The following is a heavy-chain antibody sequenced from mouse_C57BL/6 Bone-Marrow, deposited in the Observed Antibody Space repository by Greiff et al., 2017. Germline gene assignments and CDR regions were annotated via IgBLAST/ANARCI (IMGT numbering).Heavy chain of an antibody. CDR2: IHPYTGGT. V-gene: IGHV1-19*01. CDR1: GYTFTDYY. D-gene: IGHD1-3*01. J-gene: IGHJ2*01. CDR3: ARSKWYYLDY. Sequence: EVQLQQSGPVLVKPGASVKMSCTASGYTFTDYYMNWVKQSHGKSLAWIGVIHPYTGGTDYNQKFKGKATLTVDKSSSTAYMQLISLTSEDSAVYYCARSKWYYLDYWGQGTTLTVSS.